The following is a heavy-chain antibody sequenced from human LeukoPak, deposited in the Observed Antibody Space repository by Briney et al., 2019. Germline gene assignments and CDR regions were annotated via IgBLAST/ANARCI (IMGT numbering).Heavy chain of an antibody. J-gene: IGHJ4*02. Sequence: EASVKVSCKASGYTFTSYDINWVRQATGQGLEWMGWMDPNSGNTGYAQKFQGRVTMTRNTSISTAYMELSSLRSEDTAVYYCARGGLWFGELLGDYWGQGTLVTVSS. D-gene: IGHD3-10*01. CDR3: ARGGLWFGELLGDY. CDR2: MDPNSGNT. CDR1: GYTFTSYD. V-gene: IGHV1-8*01.